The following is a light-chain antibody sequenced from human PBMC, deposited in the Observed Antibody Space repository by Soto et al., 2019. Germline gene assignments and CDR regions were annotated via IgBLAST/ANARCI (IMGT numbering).Light chain of an antibody. J-gene: IGKJ1*01. Sequence: DIQMTQSPSSLSASVGDRVTITCRASEGTNNFLAWYQQKPGKAPQLLIYGASTLQSGVPSRFSGSGSGTEFTLTISSLQPDDFATYYCQHYNSYSEAFGQGTKVDIK. CDR3: QHYNSYSEA. CDR2: GAS. CDR1: EGTNNF. V-gene: IGKV1-9*01.